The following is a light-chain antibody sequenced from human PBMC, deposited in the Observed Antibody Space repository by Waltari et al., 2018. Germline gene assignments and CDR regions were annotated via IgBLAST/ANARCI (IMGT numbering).Light chain of an antibody. J-gene: IGLJ3*02. CDR3: YSAADTNREVV. CDR1: VLSKKY. V-gene: IGLV3-27*01. CDR2: KES. Sequence: SYELTQPSSVSVSPGQTATITCSGDVLSKKYARWLQQKPGQAPVLVIYKESERPSGIPERLSCSTSSTTVILTITGAHAEDEADYYCYSAADTNREVVFGGGTKLNVL.